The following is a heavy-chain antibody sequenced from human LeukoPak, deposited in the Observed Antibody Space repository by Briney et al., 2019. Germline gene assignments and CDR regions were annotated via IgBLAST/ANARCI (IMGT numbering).Heavy chain of an antibody. V-gene: IGHV3-72*01. CDR1: GFTFSDHY. CDR3: ASLTTGATGLDY. D-gene: IGHD1-1*01. J-gene: IGHJ4*02. Sequence: GGSLRLSCAASGFTFSDHYMDWVRQAPGKGLEWVGRTRNEANSYTTEYAATVKGRFTISRDDSKNSLYLQMNSLKTEDTAVYYCASLTTGATGLDYWGQGTLVTVSS. CDR2: TRNEANSYTT.